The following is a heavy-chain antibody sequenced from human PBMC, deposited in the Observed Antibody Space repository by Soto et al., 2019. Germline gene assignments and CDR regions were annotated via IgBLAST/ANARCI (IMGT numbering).Heavy chain of an antibody. Sequence: QVQLVQSGAEVKKPGASVKVSCKASGYTFTSYGISWVRQAPGQGLEWMGWISAYNGNTNYAQKLQGRVTMTTDTSKSTAYMELRSLRSDDTAVYYCARDRDVVVPAAIGSYYYYGMDVWGQGTTVTVSS. CDR3: ARDRDVVVPAAIGSYYYYGMDV. V-gene: IGHV1-18*01. CDR2: ISAYNGNT. CDR1: GYTFTSYG. J-gene: IGHJ6*02. D-gene: IGHD2-2*01.